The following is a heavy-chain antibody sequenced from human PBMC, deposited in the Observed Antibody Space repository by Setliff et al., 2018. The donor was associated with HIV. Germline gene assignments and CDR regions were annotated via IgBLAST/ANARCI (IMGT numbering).Heavy chain of an antibody. CDR1: GYTFTSYA. D-gene: IGHD3-22*01. Sequence: ASVKVSCKASGYTFTSYAMHWVRQAPGQRLEWMGWINAGNGNTKYSQKFQGRVTITRDTSASTAYMELSGLRSEDTAVYYCARVAYYYDSSGYPCDYWGQGTLVTVSS. J-gene: IGHJ4*02. CDR2: INAGNGNT. V-gene: IGHV1-3*01. CDR3: ARVAYYYDSSGYPCDY.